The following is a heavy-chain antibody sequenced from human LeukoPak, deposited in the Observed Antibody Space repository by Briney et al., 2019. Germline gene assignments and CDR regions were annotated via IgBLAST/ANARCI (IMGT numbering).Heavy chain of an antibody. Sequence: GRSLRLSCAASGFTFSSYAMHWVRQAPGKGLEWVAVISYDGSNKYYADSVKGRFTISRDNSKNTLYLQMNSLRAEDTAEYYCARSHLRLVVTALFDYWGQGTLVTVSS. V-gene: IGHV3-30*04. CDR3: ARSHLRLVVTALFDY. CDR2: ISYDGSNK. CDR1: GFTFSSYA. D-gene: IGHD2-21*02. J-gene: IGHJ4*02.